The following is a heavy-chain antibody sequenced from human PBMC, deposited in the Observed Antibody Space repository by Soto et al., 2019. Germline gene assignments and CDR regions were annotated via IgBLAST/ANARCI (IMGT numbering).Heavy chain of an antibody. Sequence: SETLSLTCTFSGGSIISYYWSWIRQPAGKGLEWIGRIYTSGSTNYNPSLKSRVTMSVDTSKNQFSLKLSSVTAADTAVYYCARDSGGNGSGAYYYYYGMDVWGQGTTVTVSS. CDR1: GGSIISYY. V-gene: IGHV4-4*07. CDR3: ARDSGGNGSGAYYYYYGMDV. J-gene: IGHJ6*02. CDR2: IYTSGST. D-gene: IGHD3-10*01.